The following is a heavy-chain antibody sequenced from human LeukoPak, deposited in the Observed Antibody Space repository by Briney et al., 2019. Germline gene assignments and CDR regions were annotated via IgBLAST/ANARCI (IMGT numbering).Heavy chain of an antibody. J-gene: IGHJ4*02. V-gene: IGHV3-74*01. Sequence: GGSLRLSCAASGFTFSNYWMHWVRQAPGKGLVWVSRINSDGINTSYADSVRGRFTISRDNAKNTLNLQMNSLRAEDTAVYYCARRSIAARRGYFDHWGQGTLVTVSS. CDR2: INSDGINT. D-gene: IGHD6-6*01. CDR3: ARRSIAARRGYFDH. CDR1: GFTFSNYW.